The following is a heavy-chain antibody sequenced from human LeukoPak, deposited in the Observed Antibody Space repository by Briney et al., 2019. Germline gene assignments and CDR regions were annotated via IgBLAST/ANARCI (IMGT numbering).Heavy chain of an antibody. CDR2: ISSSSTHI. J-gene: IGHJ4*02. CDR3: AKDVQSWPTYFDY. Sequence: GGSLRLSCAASGFPFRSYSMNWVRQAPGKGLEWVSSISSSSTHIYYADSVKGRFTISRDNSKNTLYLQVNSLRAADTAVYFCAKDVQSWPTYFDYWGQGTLVTVSS. D-gene: IGHD1-1*01. V-gene: IGHV3-21*04. CDR1: GFPFRSYS.